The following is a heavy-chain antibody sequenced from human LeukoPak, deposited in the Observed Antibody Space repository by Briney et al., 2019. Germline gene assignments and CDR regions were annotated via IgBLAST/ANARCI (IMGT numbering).Heavy chain of an antibody. CDR1: GGSFSGYY. Sequence: SETLSLTCAVYGGSFSGYYWSGIRQPPGEGLEWIGEINHSGSTNYNPSLKSRVTISVDTSKNQFSLKLSSVTAADTAVYYCARQGINYYGSGSYYNPSYYYYYTDVWGKGTTVTISS. CDR2: INHSGST. D-gene: IGHD3-10*01. V-gene: IGHV4-34*01. J-gene: IGHJ6*03. CDR3: ARQGINYYGSGSYYNPSYYYYYTDV.